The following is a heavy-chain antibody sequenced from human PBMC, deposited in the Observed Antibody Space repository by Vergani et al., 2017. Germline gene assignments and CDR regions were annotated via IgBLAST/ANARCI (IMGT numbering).Heavy chain of an antibody. Sequence: QVQLQESGPGLVKPSETLSLTCTVSGGSISSYYWSWIRQPAGKGLEWMGRISTSGSTNYNPSLKSRVTMSVDTSKNQFSLKLSSVTAAGTAVYYCASGITIVGDVIDIWGQGTMVTVS. D-gene: IGHD3-9*01. CDR1: GGSISSYY. CDR3: ASGITIVGDVIDI. V-gene: IGHV4-4*07. J-gene: IGHJ3*02. CDR2: ISTSGST.